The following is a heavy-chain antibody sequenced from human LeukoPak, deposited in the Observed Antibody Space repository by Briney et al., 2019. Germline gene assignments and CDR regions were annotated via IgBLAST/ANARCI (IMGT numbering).Heavy chain of an antibody. V-gene: IGHV1-46*01. Sequence: ASVKVSCKASGYTFTSYYMHWVRQAPGQGLEWMGIINPSGGSTSYAQKFQGRVTMTRDTSTSTVYMELSSLRSEDTAVYYCARCPFEPTAGGIYYYYGMDVWGQGTTVTVSS. CDR1: GYTFTSYY. CDR3: ARCPFEPTAGGIYYYYGMDV. CDR2: INPSGGST. J-gene: IGHJ6*02. D-gene: IGHD4-17*01.